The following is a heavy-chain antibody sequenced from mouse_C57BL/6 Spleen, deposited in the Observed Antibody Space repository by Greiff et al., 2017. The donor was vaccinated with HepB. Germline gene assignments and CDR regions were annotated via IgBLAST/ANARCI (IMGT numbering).Heavy chain of an antibody. CDR2: FNPYNDDT. CDR1: GYTFTTYP. CDR3: ARGHIDYSNYFDY. J-gene: IGHJ2*02. V-gene: IGHV1-47*01. D-gene: IGHD2-5*01. Sequence: QVQLKQSGAELVKPGASVKMSCKASGYTFTTYPIEWMKQNHGKSLEWIGNFNPYNDDTKYNEKFKGKATLTVEKSSSTDYLELSRLTSDDSAVYYCARGHIDYSNYFDYWGQGTSLTVSS.